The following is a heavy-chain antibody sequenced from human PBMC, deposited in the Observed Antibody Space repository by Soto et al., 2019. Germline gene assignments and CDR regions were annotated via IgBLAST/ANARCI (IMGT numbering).Heavy chain of an antibody. D-gene: IGHD2-2*01. Sequence: EVQLLESGGGLVQPGGSLRLSCTASGFTFSNYAISWVRQAPGKVLEWVSSISGSGCNTYYADSLKGRLTISRDNSKTTLYLQMNSLRVEDPAVYYCAGEMGAPAARFDYWGQRTLVNVSP. J-gene: IGHJ4*02. CDR3: AGEMGAPAARFDY. CDR1: GFTFSNYA. CDR2: ISGSGCNT. V-gene: IGHV3-23*01.